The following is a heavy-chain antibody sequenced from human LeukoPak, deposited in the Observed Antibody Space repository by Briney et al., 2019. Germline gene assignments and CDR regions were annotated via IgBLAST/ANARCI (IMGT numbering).Heavy chain of an antibody. CDR1: GFTFSNAW. Sequence: PGGSLRLSCAASGFTFSNAWMSWVRQAPGKGLEWVGRIESKTDGGTTDYAAPVKGRFTISRDDSKNTLYLQMNSLKTEDTAVYYCTTETRDYGLDYWGQGTLVTVSS. J-gene: IGHJ4*02. V-gene: IGHV3-15*04. CDR2: IESKTDGGTT. CDR3: TTETRDYGLDY. D-gene: IGHD4-17*01.